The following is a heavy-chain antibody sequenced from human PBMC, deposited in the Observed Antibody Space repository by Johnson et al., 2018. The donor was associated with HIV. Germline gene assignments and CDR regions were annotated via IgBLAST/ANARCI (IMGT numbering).Heavy chain of an antibody. J-gene: IGHJ3*02. V-gene: IGHV3-30*02. Sequence: QVQLVESGGGLVKPGGSLRLSCVGSGFTFSSYGMHWVRQAPGKGLEWVAFIRYDGSNKYYVDSVKGRFTISRDNAKNSLYLQMNSLRAEDTAVYYCARGDHYESSGFYFGAAFESWGQGTMVTVSS. CDR1: GFTFSSYG. CDR3: ARGDHYESSGFYFGAAFES. D-gene: IGHD3-22*01. CDR2: IRYDGSNK.